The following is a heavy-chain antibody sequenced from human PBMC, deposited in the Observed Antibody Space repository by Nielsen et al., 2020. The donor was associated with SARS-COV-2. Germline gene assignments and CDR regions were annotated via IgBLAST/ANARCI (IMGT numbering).Heavy chain of an antibody. Sequence: GGSLRLSCVVPGFTVSSFYMSWVRQAPGKGLEWVSVIHSGGSTFYADSVKGRFTIYRDTVRKTLYLEMNSLTAEDPGVYYCARGQTGYSRSPFDYWGQGTLVTVSS. CDR1: GFTVSSFY. D-gene: IGHD6-13*01. CDR2: IHSGGST. CDR3: ARGQTGYSRSPFDY. V-gene: IGHV3-66*01. J-gene: IGHJ4*02.